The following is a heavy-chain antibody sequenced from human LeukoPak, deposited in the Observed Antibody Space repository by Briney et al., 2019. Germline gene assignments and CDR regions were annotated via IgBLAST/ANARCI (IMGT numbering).Heavy chain of an antibody. J-gene: IGHJ5*02. CDR3: ARQGSSSWYGGIRWFDP. D-gene: IGHD6-13*01. Sequence: PSQTLSLTCTVSGGSISSGSYYWSWIRQPAGKGLEWIGRIYTSGSTNYNPSLKSRVTISVDTSKNQFSLKLSSVTAADTAVYYCARQGSSSWYGGIRWFDPWGQGTLVTVSS. V-gene: IGHV4-61*02. CDR1: GGSISSGSYY. CDR2: IYTSGST.